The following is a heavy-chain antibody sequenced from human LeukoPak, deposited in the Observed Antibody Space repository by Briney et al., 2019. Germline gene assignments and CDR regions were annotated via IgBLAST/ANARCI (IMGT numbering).Heavy chain of an antibody. CDR2: VNHSGST. Sequence: SEALSLTCAVHGGPFSGYSWNWIRQPPGMGLEWIGEVNHSGSTNYNPSLKSRVTISVDTSKNQFSLKLSSVTAADTSVYYCARGGYSGYRSRFDYWGQGTLVTVSS. J-gene: IGHJ4*02. D-gene: IGHD5-12*01. CDR1: GGPFSGYS. CDR3: ARGGYSGYRSRFDY. V-gene: IGHV4-34*01.